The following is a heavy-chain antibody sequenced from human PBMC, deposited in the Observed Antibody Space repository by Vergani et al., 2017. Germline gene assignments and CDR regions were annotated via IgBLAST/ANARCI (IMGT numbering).Heavy chain of an antibody. Sequence: QVQLQESGPGLVKPSETLSLICTVSDFSLTNGDYWGWIRQPPGKGLEWIGSIYHSGRTYYNPSLRSRLTISVDTSKNQFSLTLRSVTAADTAVYHCGSLDGSLRENWGQGTLVTVSS. V-gene: IGHV4-38-2*02. CDR2: IYHSGRT. D-gene: IGHD1-26*01. J-gene: IGHJ4*02. CDR3: GSLDGSLREN. CDR1: DFSLTNGDY.